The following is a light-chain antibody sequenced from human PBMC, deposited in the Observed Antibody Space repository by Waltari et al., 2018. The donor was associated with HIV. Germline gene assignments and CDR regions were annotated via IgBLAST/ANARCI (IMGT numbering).Light chain of an antibody. CDR3: QQRTNWPPSIT. J-gene: IGKJ5*01. CDR2: AAS. CDR1: QCVSSY. Sequence: EIVLTQSPPTLSLSPGERATLSCLASQCVSSYLAWYQQKPGQAPRLLIYAASKRATGIPARFSGSGSGTDFTLTISSLEPEDFAVYYCQQRTNWPPSITFGQGTRLEIK. V-gene: IGKV3-11*01.